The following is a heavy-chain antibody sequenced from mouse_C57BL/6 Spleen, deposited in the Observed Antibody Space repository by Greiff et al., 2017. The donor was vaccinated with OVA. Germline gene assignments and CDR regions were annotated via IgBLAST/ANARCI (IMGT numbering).Heavy chain of an antibody. Sequence: VKLQESGAELVKPGASVKISCKASGYAFSSYWMNWVKQRPGKGLEWIGQIYPGDGGTNYNGKFKGKATLTADKSSSTAYMQLSSLTSEDSAVYFCSIEYVNYYSWFAYWGQGTLVTVSA. J-gene: IGHJ3*01. CDR1: GYAFSSYW. V-gene: IGHV1-80*01. CDR3: SIEYVNYYSWFAY. CDR2: IYPGDGGT. D-gene: IGHD2-10*02.